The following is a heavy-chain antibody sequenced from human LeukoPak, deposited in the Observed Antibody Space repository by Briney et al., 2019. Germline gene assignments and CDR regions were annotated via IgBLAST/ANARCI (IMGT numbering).Heavy chain of an antibody. V-gene: IGHV3-9*03. CDR3: AKSAAAAPSGAFDI. J-gene: IGHJ3*02. D-gene: IGHD6-13*01. CDR1: GFTFDDYA. Sequence: PGRSLRLSCAASGFTFDDYAMHWVRHAPGKGLEWVSGISWNSGSIGYADSVKGRFTISRDNAKNSLYLQMNSLRAEDMALYYCAKSAAAAPSGAFDIWGQGTMVTVSS. CDR2: ISWNSGSI.